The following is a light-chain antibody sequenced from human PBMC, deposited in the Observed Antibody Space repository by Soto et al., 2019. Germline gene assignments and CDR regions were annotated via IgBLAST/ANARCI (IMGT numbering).Light chain of an antibody. CDR2: DVS. Sequence: EIVLTQSPSTLSLSPGERATLSCRASQSVDSYLTWYQQRPGEAPRLLIYDVSKWETGVLVRFSGSGSGTDLTLTISSLEPEDVAIYYCQQLPNWPFTFGGGTKVEIK. CDR1: QSVDSY. J-gene: IGKJ4*01. CDR3: QQLPNWPFT. V-gene: IGKV3-11*01.